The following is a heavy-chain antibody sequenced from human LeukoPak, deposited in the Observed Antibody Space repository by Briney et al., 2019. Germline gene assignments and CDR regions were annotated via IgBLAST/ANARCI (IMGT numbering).Heavy chain of an antibody. D-gene: IGHD4-17*01. CDR2: IYTSGTT. Sequence: KSSETLSLTCTVSGGSISSGRYYLSWIRQPAGKGLEWIGRIYTSGTTNYNPSLKSRVTISVDTSKNQFSLRLTSVTAADTAMYYCSTESKGDYSDAFDMWGQGTMVTVSS. CDR3: STESKGDYSDAFDM. J-gene: IGHJ3*02. CDR1: GGSISSGRYY. V-gene: IGHV4-61*02.